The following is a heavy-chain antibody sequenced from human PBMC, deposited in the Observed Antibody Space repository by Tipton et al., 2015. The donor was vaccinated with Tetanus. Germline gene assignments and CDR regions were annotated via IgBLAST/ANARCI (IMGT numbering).Heavy chain of an antibody. J-gene: IGHJ4*02. V-gene: IGHV4-39*01. Sequence: LRLSCTVSRGSISSDIYNWGWIRQPPGRGLQWIGNINYYGTTYYSPSLESRVTMSVDPPKNQFSLQLTSATAADTAIYYCVRSCAGSYPYWGQGIPVTVSS. CDR1: RGSISSDIYN. CDR2: INYYGTT. D-gene: IGHD3-10*02. CDR3: VRSCAGSYPY.